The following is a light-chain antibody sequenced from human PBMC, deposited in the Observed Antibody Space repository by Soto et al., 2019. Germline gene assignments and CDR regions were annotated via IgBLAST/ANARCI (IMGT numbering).Light chain of an antibody. Sequence: QSVLTQPPSVSAAPGQTVTISCSGSRSNIGNNYVSWYQQLPGTAPKLLIYDNNKRPSGIPDRFSGSKSGTSATLGITGLQTGDEADYYCGTWDSSLSAVGWVFGGGTKLTVL. V-gene: IGLV1-51*01. CDR3: GTWDSSLSAVGWV. CDR1: RSNIGNNY. CDR2: DNN. J-gene: IGLJ3*02.